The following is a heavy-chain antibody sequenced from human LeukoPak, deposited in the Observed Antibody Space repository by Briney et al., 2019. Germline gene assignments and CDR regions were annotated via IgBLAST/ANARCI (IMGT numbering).Heavy chain of an antibody. CDR1: GYSISSGYY. D-gene: IGHD2-21*01. CDR3: ARHLDSLGAFDI. V-gene: IGHV4-38-2*02. J-gene: IGHJ3*02. CDR2: VYYTGST. Sequence: SETLSLTCTVSGYSISSGYYWAWIRQPPGKGLEWIGYVYYTGSTYYSPSLKSRVTISVDTSKNQFSLKLSSVTAADTAVYYCARHLDSLGAFDIWGQGTMVTVSS.